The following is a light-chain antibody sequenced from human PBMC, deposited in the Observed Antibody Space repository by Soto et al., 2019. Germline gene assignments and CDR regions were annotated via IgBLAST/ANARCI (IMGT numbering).Light chain of an antibody. CDR1: QSVFIS. CDR2: DGT. Sequence: DVQMTQSPSTLSASVGDQVSITCRASQSVFISLAWYQHKPGRAPKLLIFDGTNLENGVPSRFSGRGFETEFALTISSLQPDDFSTYYCQEYSGNSFTFGQGNKLEI. CDR3: QEYSGNSFT. J-gene: IGKJ2*01. V-gene: IGKV1-5*01.